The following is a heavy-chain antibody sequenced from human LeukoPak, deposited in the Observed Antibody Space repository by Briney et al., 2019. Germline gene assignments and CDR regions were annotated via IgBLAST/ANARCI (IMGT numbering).Heavy chain of an antibody. Sequence: GGSLRLSCAASGFTFSSYWMHWVRQAPGKGLVWVSRINSDGSSTYYADSVKGRFTISRDNSKNTLYLQMNSLRAEDTAVYYCAKDSSGGYVYYFDYWGQGTLVTVSS. CDR1: GFTFSSYW. CDR3: AKDSSGGYVYYFDY. V-gene: IGHV3-74*01. J-gene: IGHJ4*02. D-gene: IGHD1-26*01. CDR2: INSDGSST.